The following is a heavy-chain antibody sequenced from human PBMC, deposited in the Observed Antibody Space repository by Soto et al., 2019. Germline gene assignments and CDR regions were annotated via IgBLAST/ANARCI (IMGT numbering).Heavy chain of an antibody. CDR3: ARGSSGFSDFN. Sequence: SETLSLTCTVSGGSVSSGSYYWSWIRQPPGKGLEWIGNIHYSGSTNYNPSLKSRVTISVDTSKNQFSLKLSSVPAADTAVYYCARGSSGFSDFNWGQGTLVTVSS. CDR2: IHYSGST. J-gene: IGHJ4*02. D-gene: IGHD3-22*01. CDR1: GGSVSSGSYY. V-gene: IGHV4-61*01.